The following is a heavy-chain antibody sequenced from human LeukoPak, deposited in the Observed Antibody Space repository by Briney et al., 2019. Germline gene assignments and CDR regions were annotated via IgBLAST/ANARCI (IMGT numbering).Heavy chain of an antibody. Sequence: GGSLRLSCAASGFTVDSNYLSWVRQAPGKGLEWVSAISGSGGSTYYADSVKGRFTISRDNSKNTLYLQMNSLRAEDTAVYYCAKDNMGIAAADPFDYWGQGTLVTVSS. CDR2: ISGSGGST. CDR3: AKDNMGIAAADPFDY. V-gene: IGHV3-23*01. J-gene: IGHJ4*02. CDR1: GFTVDSNY. D-gene: IGHD6-13*01.